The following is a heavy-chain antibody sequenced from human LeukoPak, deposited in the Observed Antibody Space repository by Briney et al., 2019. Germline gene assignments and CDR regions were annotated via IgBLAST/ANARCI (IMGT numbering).Heavy chain of an antibody. V-gene: IGHV3-23*01. Sequence: PGGSLRLSCTASGFTFSSFAMIWVRQAPGKGLQWVSTIIGRGGGTYYADSVKGRFTISRDNSKNTLSFQMNSLRAEDTAIYYCAKGWGGHSWASFDYWGQGTLVTVSS. CDR3: AKGWGGHSWASFDY. CDR2: IIGRGGGT. J-gene: IGHJ4*02. CDR1: GFTFSSFA. D-gene: IGHD6-13*01.